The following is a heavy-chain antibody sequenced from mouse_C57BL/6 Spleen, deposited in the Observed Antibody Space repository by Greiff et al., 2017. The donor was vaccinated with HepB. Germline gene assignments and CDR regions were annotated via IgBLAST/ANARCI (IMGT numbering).Heavy chain of an antibody. V-gene: IGHV1-26*01. J-gene: IGHJ2*01. CDR2: INPNNGGT. Sequence: EVQLQQSGPELVKPGASVKISCKASGYTFTDYYMNWVKQSHGKSLEWIGDINPNNGGTSYNQKFKGKATLTVDKSSSTAYMELRSLTSEDSAVYYCAYYYGYWGQGTTLTVSS. CDR1: GYTFTDYY. CDR3: AYYYGY. D-gene: IGHD1-1*01.